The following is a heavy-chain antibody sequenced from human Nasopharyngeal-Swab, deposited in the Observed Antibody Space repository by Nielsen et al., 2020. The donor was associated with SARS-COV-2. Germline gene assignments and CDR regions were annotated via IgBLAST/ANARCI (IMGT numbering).Heavy chain of an antibody. Sequence: SGPTLVKPTQTLTLICTFSGFSLSTSGMCVSWIRQPPGKALEWLALIDWDDDKYYSTSLKTRLTISKDTSKNQVVLTMTNMDPVDTATYYCARMEKYYYGSGSYYYYYYGMDVWGQGTTVTVSS. CDR1: GFSLSTSGMC. J-gene: IGHJ6*02. D-gene: IGHD3-10*01. V-gene: IGHV2-70*01. CDR2: IDWDDDK. CDR3: ARMEKYYYGSGSYYYYYYGMDV.